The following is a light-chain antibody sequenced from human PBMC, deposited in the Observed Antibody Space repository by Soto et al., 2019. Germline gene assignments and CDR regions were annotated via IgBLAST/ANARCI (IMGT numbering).Light chain of an antibody. CDR1: QSIGSY. CDR2: AAS. CDR3: QQSYSTSYN. V-gene: IGKV1-39*01. Sequence: DIQMTQSPSSLSASVGDRVTITCRASQSIGSYLNWYQKKAGKAPKVLIYAASSLQSGVPSGFSGSGSGTDFTLTISSLQPEDFATYYCQQSYSTSYNFGQGTKLEV. J-gene: IGKJ2*01.